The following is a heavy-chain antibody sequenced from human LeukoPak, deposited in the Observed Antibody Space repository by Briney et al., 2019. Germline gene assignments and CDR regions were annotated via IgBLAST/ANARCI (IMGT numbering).Heavy chain of an antibody. V-gene: IGHV4-39*01. CDR3: ARCNIGYGQVANWFDP. J-gene: IGHJ5*02. CDR2: IYYSGST. D-gene: IGHD5-18*01. CDR1: GGSISSSSYY. Sequence: SETLSLTCTVSGGSISSSSYYWGWIRQPPGKGLEWIGSIYYSGSTYYNPSLKSRDTISVDTSKNQFSLKLSSVTAADTAVYYCARCNIGYGQVANWFDPWGQGTLVTVSS.